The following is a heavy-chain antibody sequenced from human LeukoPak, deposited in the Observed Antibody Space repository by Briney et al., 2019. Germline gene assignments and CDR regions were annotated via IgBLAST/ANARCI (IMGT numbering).Heavy chain of an antibody. CDR2: ITSDSRTP. CDR1: GFAFSSYA. V-gene: IGHV3-23*01. Sequence: GGSLRLSCAASGFAFSSYALSWVRQAPGKGLEWVSYITSDSRTPRYADSVKGRFTISRDNSKNTLCLQMNSLRAEDTAVYYCARVGQHIAADAFDIWGQGTMVTVSS. J-gene: IGHJ3*02. D-gene: IGHD5-12*01. CDR3: ARVGQHIAADAFDI.